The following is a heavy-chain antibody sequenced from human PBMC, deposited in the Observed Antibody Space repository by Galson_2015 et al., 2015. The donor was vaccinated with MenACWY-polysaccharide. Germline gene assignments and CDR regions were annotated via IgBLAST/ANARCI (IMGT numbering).Heavy chain of an antibody. CDR2: TSYTGST. D-gene: IGHD6-19*01. CDR1: GGSIRTETYF. V-gene: IGHV4-39*02. Sequence: SETLSLTCTVSGGSIRTETYFWGWLRQPPGKGLEWIGTTSYTGSTYYNPSLKGRVAFSTDTSNNHFSLTVTSVTAADTAVYYCARRRKRVAGEFDYWGQGTLVTVSS. CDR3: ARRRKRVAGEFDY. J-gene: IGHJ4*02.